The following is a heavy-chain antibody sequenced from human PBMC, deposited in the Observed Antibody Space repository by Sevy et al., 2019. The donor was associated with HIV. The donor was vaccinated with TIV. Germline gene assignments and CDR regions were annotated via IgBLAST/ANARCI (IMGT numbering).Heavy chain of an antibody. D-gene: IGHD6-19*01. CDR3: AKVSRTRQWLPLYYGMDV. CDR2: ISYDGSNK. Sequence: GGSLRLSCAASGFTFSSYGMHWVRQAPGKGLEWVAVISYDGSNKYYADSVKGRFTISRDNSKNTLYLQMNSLRADDTAVYYCAKVSRTRQWLPLYYGMDVWGQGTTVTVSS. J-gene: IGHJ6*02. CDR1: GFTFSSYG. V-gene: IGHV3-30*18.